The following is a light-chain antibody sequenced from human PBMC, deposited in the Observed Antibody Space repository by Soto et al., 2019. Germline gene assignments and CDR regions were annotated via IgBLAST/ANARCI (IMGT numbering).Light chain of an antibody. CDR2: DAY. J-gene: IGKJ5*01. V-gene: IGKV3-11*01. CDR3: KQRSNWPIT. CDR1: QSVSSY. Sequence: ELVMTQSPATLSVSPGERATLSCRASQSVSSYLAWYQQKPGQAPRLLIYDAYNRATGIQARFSGSGSGTDFTLTIRSLEPEDFAVYYCKQRSNWPITVGQGTRLET.